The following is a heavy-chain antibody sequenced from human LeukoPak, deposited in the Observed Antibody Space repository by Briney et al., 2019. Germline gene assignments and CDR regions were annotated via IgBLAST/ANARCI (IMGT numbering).Heavy chain of an antibody. CDR3: ARQGREDNWFDP. V-gene: IGHV4-38-2*01. D-gene: IGHD5-24*01. CDR2: IYHSGST. J-gene: IGHJ5*02. CDR1: GYSISSGYY. Sequence: PSETLSLTCAVSGYSISSGYYWGWIRQPPGKGLEWIGSIYHSGSTYYNPSLKSRVTISVDTSKNQFSLKLSSVTAADTAVYYCARQGREDNWFDPWGQGTLVTVSS.